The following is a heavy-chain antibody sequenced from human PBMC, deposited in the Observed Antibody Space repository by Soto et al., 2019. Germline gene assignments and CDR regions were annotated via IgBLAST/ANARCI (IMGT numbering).Heavy chain of an antibody. Sequence: EVQLLESGGGLVQPGGSLRLSCAAAGITLNNYAMSWVRQAPGKGLEWVSGINGGGGNTYYTDPVKGRFTISRDNSKNMLYLQMSSLGAVDTAIYYCARRLTTETTVFDYWGHGTLVTVSS. D-gene: IGHD4-17*01. CDR1: GITLNNYA. J-gene: IGHJ4*01. V-gene: IGHV3-23*01. CDR3: ARRLTTETTVFDY. CDR2: INGGGGNT.